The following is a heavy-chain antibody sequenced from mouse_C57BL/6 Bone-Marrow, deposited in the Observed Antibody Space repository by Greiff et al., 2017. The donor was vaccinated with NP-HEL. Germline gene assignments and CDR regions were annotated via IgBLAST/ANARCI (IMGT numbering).Heavy chain of an antibody. Sequence: VKLMESGPGLVQPSQSLSITCTVSGFSLTSYGVHWVRQSPGKGLEWLGVIWSGGSTDYNAAFISRLSISKDKSKSQVFFKMNSLQADDTAIYYCARKGRYYGSSSAWFAYWGQGTLVTVSA. CDR3: ARKGRYYGSSSAWFAY. D-gene: IGHD1-1*01. J-gene: IGHJ3*01. V-gene: IGHV2-2*01. CDR1: GFSLTSYG. CDR2: IWSGGST.